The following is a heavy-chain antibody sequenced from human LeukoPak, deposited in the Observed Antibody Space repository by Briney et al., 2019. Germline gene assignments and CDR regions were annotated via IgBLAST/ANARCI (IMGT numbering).Heavy chain of an antibody. J-gene: IGHJ4*02. Sequence: GGSLRLSCTGFGFTFGDYAMNWVRQAPGKGLEWVGFIRSKAYGGTTEYAASVKGRFTISRDDSKSIAYLQMNSLKTEDTAVYYCTRAIAATKDYWGQGTLVTVYS. D-gene: IGHD5-12*01. V-gene: IGHV3-49*04. CDR3: TRAIAATKDY. CDR1: GFTFGDYA. CDR2: IRSKAYGGTT.